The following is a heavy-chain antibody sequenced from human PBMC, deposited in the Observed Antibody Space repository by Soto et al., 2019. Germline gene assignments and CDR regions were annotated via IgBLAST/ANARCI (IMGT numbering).Heavy chain of an antibody. V-gene: IGHV5-51*01. Sequence: GESLKISCKGSGYSFTSYWIGWVRQMPGKGLEWMGIIYPGDSDTRYSPSFQGQVTISADKSISTAYLQWSSLKASDTAMYYCARLGVSKDYIWGQRAFDIWGQGTMVTVSS. CDR1: GYSFTSYW. CDR3: ARLGVSKDYIWGQRAFDI. CDR2: IYPGDSDT. J-gene: IGHJ3*02. D-gene: IGHD3-16*01.